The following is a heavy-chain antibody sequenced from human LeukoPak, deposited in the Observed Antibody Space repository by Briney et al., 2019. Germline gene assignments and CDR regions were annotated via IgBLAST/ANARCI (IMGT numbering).Heavy chain of an antibody. CDR1: GGSISSYY. Sequence: PSETLSLTCTVSGGSISSYYWSWIRQPPGKGLEWIGYIYYSGSTNYNPSLKSRVTISVDTSKNQFSLKLSSVTAADTAVYYCARESAGYGFWSGFDYWGQGTLVTVSS. CDR2: IYYSGST. J-gene: IGHJ4*02. V-gene: IGHV4-59*01. D-gene: IGHD3-3*01. CDR3: ARESAGYGFWSGFDY.